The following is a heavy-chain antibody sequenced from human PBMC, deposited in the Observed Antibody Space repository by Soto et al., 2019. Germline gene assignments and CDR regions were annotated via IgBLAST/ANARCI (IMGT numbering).Heavy chain of an antibody. J-gene: IGHJ3*02. Sequence: SETLSLTCAVYGGSFSGYYWSWIRQPPGKGLEWIGEINHSGSTNYNPSLKSRVTISVDPSKNQFSLKLSSVTAADTAVYYCATVLTNYDAFDIWGQGTMVTVSS. CDR2: INHSGST. CDR1: GGSFSGYY. D-gene: IGHD3-22*01. V-gene: IGHV4-34*01. CDR3: ATVLTNYDAFDI.